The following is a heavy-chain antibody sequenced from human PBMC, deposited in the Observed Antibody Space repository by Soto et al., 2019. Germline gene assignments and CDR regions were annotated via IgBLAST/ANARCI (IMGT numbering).Heavy chain of an antibody. CDR2: ISYDGSNK. Sequence: PGGSLRLSCAASGFTFSSYGMHWVRQAPGKGLEWVAVISYDGSNKYYADSVKGQFTISRDNSKNTLYLQMNSLRAEDTAVYYCAKLGRDGYSSFDYWGQGTLVTVSS. J-gene: IGHJ4*02. CDR1: GFTFSSYG. CDR3: AKLGRDGYSSFDY. D-gene: IGHD2-15*01. V-gene: IGHV3-30*18.